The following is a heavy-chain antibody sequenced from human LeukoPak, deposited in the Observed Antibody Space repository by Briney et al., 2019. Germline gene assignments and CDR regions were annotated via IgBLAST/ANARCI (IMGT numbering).Heavy chain of an antibody. J-gene: IGHJ4*02. CDR3: ARDQATSGGGLDS. CDR1: GFTVSGTH. CDR2: IYTGGTT. D-gene: IGHD3-16*01. Sequence: AGGSLRLSCAAPGFTVSGTHMSWVRQAPGKGLEWVSAIYTGGTTYYSDSVEGRFTISRDKSKNTLYLQMDSLRVEDTAVYYCARDQATSGGGLDSWGQGTLVTVSS. V-gene: IGHV3-53*01.